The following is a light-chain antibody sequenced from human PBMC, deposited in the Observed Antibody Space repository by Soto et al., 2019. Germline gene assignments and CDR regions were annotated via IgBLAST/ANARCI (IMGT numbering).Light chain of an antibody. CDR3: QQRSHWHPIP. V-gene: IGKV3D-11*02. CDR1: QRVHNF. CDR2: GAS. J-gene: IGKJ5*01. Sequence: EVVLTQSPATLSLSPGDRAALSCKASQRVHNFLAWYQQKPGQAPRLLIYGASNRACGIPARFSGSGSGTAFTLPTNSLEPEDFEVYSCQQRSHWHPIPFGQGTRLEIK.